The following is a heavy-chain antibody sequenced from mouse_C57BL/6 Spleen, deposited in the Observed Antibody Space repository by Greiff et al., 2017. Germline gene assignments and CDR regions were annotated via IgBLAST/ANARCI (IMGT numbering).Heavy chain of an antibody. CDR3: ARSGLLSHYFDY. D-gene: IGHD3-1*01. J-gene: IGHJ2*01. Sequence: QVQLQQSGAELVQPGASVKISCKASGYAFSSYWMNWVKQRPGKGLEWIGQIYPGAGDTNYNGKFKGKATLTADKSSSTAYMQLSSLTSEDSAVYFCARSGLLSHYFDYWGQGTTLTVSS. CDR1: GYAFSSYW. V-gene: IGHV1-80*01. CDR2: IYPGAGDT.